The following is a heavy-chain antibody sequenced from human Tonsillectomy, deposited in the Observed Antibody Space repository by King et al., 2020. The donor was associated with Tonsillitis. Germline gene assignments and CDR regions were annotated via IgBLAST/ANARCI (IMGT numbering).Heavy chain of an antibody. CDR1: GFTVSSNY. Sequence: VQLVQSGGGLVQPGGSLRLSCAASGFTVSSNYMSWVRQAPGKGLEWVSVIYSGGSTYYADSVKGRFTISRNNSKNTLYLQMNSLRAEDTAVYYCARVGYYFWSGYPDAFDIWGQGTMVTVSS. D-gene: IGHD3-3*01. CDR3: ARVGYYFWSGYPDAFDI. CDR2: IYSGGST. J-gene: IGHJ3*02. V-gene: IGHV3-53*04.